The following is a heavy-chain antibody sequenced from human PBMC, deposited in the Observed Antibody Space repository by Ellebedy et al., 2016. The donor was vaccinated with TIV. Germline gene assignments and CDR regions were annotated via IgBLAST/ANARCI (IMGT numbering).Heavy chain of an antibody. Sequence: GESLKISCAASGFSFSDHFMSWIRQAPGKGLEWISYISDNSVYTHYADSVKGRFTISRDNAKNSLYLQMNSLRAEDTAVYYCARRVTSGGHLDYWGQGTLVTVSS. CDR2: ISDNSVYT. CDR3: ARRVTSGGHLDY. J-gene: IGHJ4*02. D-gene: IGHD2-15*01. V-gene: IGHV3-11*06. CDR1: GFSFSDHF.